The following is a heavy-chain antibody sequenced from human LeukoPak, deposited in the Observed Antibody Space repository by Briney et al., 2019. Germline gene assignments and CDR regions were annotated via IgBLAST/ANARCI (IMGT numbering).Heavy chain of an antibody. CDR2: INGDGSTT. Sequence: GSLRLSCTTSGFTFSSYSMHWVRQAPGKGLVWVSRINGDGSTTAYADSVKGRFTISRDNAKNTLYLQMNSLRSEDTAMYHCVKDLYKGDTASWYFFHYWGQGTLVTVSS. J-gene: IGHJ4*02. CDR1: GFTFSSYS. CDR3: VKDLYKGDTASWYFFHY. D-gene: IGHD6-13*01. V-gene: IGHV3-74*01.